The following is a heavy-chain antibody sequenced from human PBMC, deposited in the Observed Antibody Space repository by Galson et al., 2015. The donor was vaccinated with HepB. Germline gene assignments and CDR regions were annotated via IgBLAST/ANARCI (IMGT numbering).Heavy chain of an antibody. D-gene: IGHD6-13*01. V-gene: IGHV1-69*13. J-gene: IGHJ4*02. CDR1: GGTFSSYA. Sequence: SVKVSCKASGGTFSSYAISWVRQAPGQGLEWMGGIIPIFGTANYAQKFQGRVTITADESTSTAYMELSSLRSEDTAVYYCARDYTIAAAGPSYYFDYWGQGTLVTVSS. CDR2: IIPIFGTA. CDR3: ARDYTIAAAGPSYYFDY.